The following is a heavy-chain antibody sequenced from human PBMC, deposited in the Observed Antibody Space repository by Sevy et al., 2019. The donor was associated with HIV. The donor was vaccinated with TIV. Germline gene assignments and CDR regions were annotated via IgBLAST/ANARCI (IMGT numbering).Heavy chain of an antibody. D-gene: IGHD3-22*01. CDR1: GGSISSYY. CDR2: IYYSGST. V-gene: IGHV4-59*01. CDR3: ARELYDSSGYNYFDY. J-gene: IGHJ4*02. Sequence: SETLSLTCTVSGGSISSYYWCWIRQPPGKGLEWIGYIYYSGSTNYNPSLKSRVTISVDTSKNQFSLKLSSVTAADTAVYYCARELYDSSGYNYFDYWGQGTLVTVSS.